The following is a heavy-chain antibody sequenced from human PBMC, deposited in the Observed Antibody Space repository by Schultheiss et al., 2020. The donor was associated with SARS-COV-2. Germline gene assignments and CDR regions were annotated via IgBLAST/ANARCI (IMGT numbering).Heavy chain of an antibody. Sequence: SETLSLTCTVSGGSISSSSYYWGWIRQHPGKGLEWIGSIYYSGSTYYNPSLKSRVTISVDTSKNQFSLKLSSVTAADTAVYYCARTSVGYCTGGVCYPDFNWFDPWGQGTLVTVSS. CDR3: ARTSVGYCTGGVCYPDFNWFDP. J-gene: IGHJ5*02. CDR1: GGSISSSSYY. D-gene: IGHD2-8*02. V-gene: IGHV4-39*07. CDR2: IYYSGST.